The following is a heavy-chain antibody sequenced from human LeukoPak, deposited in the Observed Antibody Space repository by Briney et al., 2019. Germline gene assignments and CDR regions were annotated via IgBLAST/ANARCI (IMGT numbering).Heavy chain of an antibody. V-gene: IGHV4-34*01. D-gene: IGHD4-17*01. CDR3: ARGSSLRDGDAFDI. J-gene: IGHJ3*02. CDR1: GGSFSYYY. Sequence: PSETLSLTCAVYGGSFSYYYWSWIRQPPGKGLEWIGEINHSGSTNYNPSLKSRVTISVDTSKNQFSLKLSSVTAADTAVYYCARGSSLRDGDAFDIWGQGTMVTVSS. CDR2: INHSGST.